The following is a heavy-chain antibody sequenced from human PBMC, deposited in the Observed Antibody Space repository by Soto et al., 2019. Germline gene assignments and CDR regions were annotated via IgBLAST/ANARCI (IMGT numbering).Heavy chain of an antibody. CDR2: IYYSGST. CDR3: AGLGSGGVLDILAARPLGWFDP. D-gene: IGHD6-6*01. Sequence: SETLSLTCTVSGGSVSSGSYYWSWIRQPPGKGLEWIGYIYYSGSTNYNPSLKSRVTISVDTSKNQFSLKLSSVTAEDTAMYYCAGLGSGGVLDILAARPLGWFDPWGQGTLVTVSS. J-gene: IGHJ5*02. V-gene: IGHV4-61*01. CDR1: GGSVSSGSYY.